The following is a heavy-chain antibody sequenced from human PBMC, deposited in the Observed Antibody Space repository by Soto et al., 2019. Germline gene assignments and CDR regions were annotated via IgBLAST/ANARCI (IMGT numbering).Heavy chain of an antibody. CDR2: IYWDDGK. V-gene: IGHV2-5*02. Sequence: QITLKESGPTLVKPTQTLTLTCTFSGFSLRTSGVGVDWIRQPPGKALEWLALIYWDDGKRYSPSLKSRLTITKDTSKNQVVLRMTNMDPVDTATYYCAHLTTGGFYFDSWGQGTLVTVSS. CDR1: GFSLRTSGVG. CDR3: AHLTTGGFYFDS. D-gene: IGHD4-17*01. J-gene: IGHJ4*02.